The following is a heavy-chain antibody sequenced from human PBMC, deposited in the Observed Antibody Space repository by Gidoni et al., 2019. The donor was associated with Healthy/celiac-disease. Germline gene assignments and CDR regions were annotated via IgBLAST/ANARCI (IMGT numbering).Heavy chain of an antibody. CDR2: INHSGST. CDR3: ARVERYCSGGSCFLGWFDP. V-gene: IGHV4-34*01. Sequence: QVQLQQWGAGLLKPSETLSLTCAVYGGSFSGYYWSWIRQPPGKGLEWIGEINHSGSTNYNPSLKSRVTISVDTSKNQFSLKLSSVTAADTAVYYCARVERYCSGGSCFLGWFDPWGQGTLVTVSS. J-gene: IGHJ5*02. CDR1: GGSFSGYY. D-gene: IGHD2-15*01.